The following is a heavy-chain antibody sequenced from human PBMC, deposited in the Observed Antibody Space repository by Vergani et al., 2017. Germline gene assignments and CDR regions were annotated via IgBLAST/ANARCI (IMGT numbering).Heavy chain of an antibody. V-gene: IGHV3-48*03. CDR2: ISSSGSTI. Sequence: VQLVESGGGLVQPGGSLRLSCAASGFTFSSYEMNWVRQAPGKGLEWVSYISSSGSTIYYADSVKGRFTISRDNAKNSLYLQMNSLRAEDTAVYYCARGPSITGIHFDYWGQGTLVTVSS. CDR1: GFTFSSYE. CDR3: ARGPSITGIHFDY. D-gene: IGHD1-20*01. J-gene: IGHJ4*02.